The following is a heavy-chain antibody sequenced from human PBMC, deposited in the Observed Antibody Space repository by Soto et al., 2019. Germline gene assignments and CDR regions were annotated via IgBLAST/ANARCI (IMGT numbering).Heavy chain of an antibody. D-gene: IGHD6-13*01. J-gene: IGHJ4*02. V-gene: IGHV4-30-2*01. CDR2: IYHSGST. Sequence: QLQLQESGSGLVKPSQTLSLTCAVSGGSISSGGYSWSWIRQPPGKGLEWIGYIYHSGSTYYNPSHKSRDTISVDRSKNQFSLKLSSVTAADTAVYYCARVVAAAGDFDYWGQGTLVTVSS. CDR3: ARVVAAAGDFDY. CDR1: GGSISSGGYS.